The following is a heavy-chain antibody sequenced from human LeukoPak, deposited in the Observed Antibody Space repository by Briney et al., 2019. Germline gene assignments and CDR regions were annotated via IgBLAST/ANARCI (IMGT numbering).Heavy chain of an antibody. J-gene: IGHJ4*02. D-gene: IGHD3-16*01. CDR2: ITGTGHIT. CDR3: ARDRLGAMLFFDS. CDR1: GFTFTNYG. Sequence: GGSLRLSCAASGFTFTNYGMAWVRQPPGKGLEWVSAITGTGHITYYADSVKGRFTISRDNSKNTLYLQMNSLRAEDTALYYCARDRLGAMLFFDSWGQGTLVTVSS. V-gene: IGHV3-23*01.